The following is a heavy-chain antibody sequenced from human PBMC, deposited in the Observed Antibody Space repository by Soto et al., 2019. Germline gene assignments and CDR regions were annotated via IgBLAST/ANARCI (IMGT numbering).Heavy chain of an antibody. CDR2: FDPEDGET. CDR1: GYTFTGYY. CDR3: ATDFLVGTHRTDPAMDV. V-gene: IGHV1-24*01. J-gene: IGHJ6*02. Sequence: ASVKVSCKASGYTFTGYYMHWVRQAPGQGLEWMGGFDPEDGETIYAQKFQGRVTMTEDTSTDTAYMELSSLRSEDTAVYYCATDFLVGTHRTDPAMDVWGQGTTVTVSS. D-gene: IGHD1-26*01.